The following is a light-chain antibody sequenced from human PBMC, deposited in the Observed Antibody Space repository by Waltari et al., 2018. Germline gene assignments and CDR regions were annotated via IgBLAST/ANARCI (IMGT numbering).Light chain of an antibody. CDR3: AAWDGSLSGRL. CDR1: SSNIGRYY. V-gene: IGLV1-47*01. CDR2: RDD. J-gene: IGLJ3*02. Sequence: VLNRTTSACGTPGERVSFSCSGSSSNIGRYYVFWYRQLPGTAPKLLIYRDDQRPSGGPDRFSASKGGTSSALVISAVRSDDEADYYCAAWDGSLSGRLFGGGTRLTVL.